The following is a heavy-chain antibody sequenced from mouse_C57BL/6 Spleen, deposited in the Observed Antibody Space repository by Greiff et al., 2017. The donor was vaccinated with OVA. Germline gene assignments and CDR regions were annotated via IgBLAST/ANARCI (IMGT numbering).Heavy chain of an antibody. CDR3: ARQDLAVYYFDY. Sequence: VESGGDLVKPGGSLKLSCAASGFTFSSYGMSWVRQTPDKRLEWVATISSGGSYTYYPDSVKGRFTISRDNAKNTLYLQMSSLKSEDTAMYYCARQDLAVYYFDYWGQGTTLTVSS. J-gene: IGHJ2*01. CDR2: ISSGGSYT. D-gene: IGHD3-3*01. V-gene: IGHV5-6*01. CDR1: GFTFSSYG.